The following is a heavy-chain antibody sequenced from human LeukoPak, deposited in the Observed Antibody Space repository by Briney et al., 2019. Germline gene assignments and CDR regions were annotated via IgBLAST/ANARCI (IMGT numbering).Heavy chain of an antibody. CDR1: GGSISSYY. CDR3: ARGYGYYFES. Sequence: SSETLSLTCTVSGGSISSYYWSWIRQPPGKGLEWIGYIYNSGSTNYNPSLKSRVTISVDTSKNQFSLKLSSVTTADTAVYYCARGYGYYFESWGQGTLVTVSS. V-gene: IGHV4-59*01. J-gene: IGHJ4*02. D-gene: IGHD5-18*01. CDR2: IYNSGST.